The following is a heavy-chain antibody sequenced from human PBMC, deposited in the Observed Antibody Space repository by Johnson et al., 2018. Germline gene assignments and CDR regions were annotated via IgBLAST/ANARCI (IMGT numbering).Heavy chain of an antibody. V-gene: IGHV3-30*18. D-gene: IGHD6-19*01. CDR2: ISYDGSTT. Sequence: QVQLVQSGGGVVQPGRSLRLSCAASGFAFNTYGIHWVRQAPGKGPEWVAVISYDGSTTYYADSVQGRFTISRDNSKNMLYLEMNSLRADDTAVYYCAKEMGWYLGYFYYYMDVWGKGTTVTVSS. CDR1: GFAFNTYG. J-gene: IGHJ6*03. CDR3: AKEMGWYLGYFYYYMDV.